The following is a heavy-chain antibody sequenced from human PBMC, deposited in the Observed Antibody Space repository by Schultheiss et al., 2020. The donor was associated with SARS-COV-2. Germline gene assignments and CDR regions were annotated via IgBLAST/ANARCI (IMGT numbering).Heavy chain of an antibody. CDR2: VYHTETT. CDR1: GVSVTTYC. V-gene: IGHV4-59*02. D-gene: IGHD3-16*02. CDR3: ARAGIKFGGVIVNNYYFDY. J-gene: IGHJ4*02. Sequence: SETLSLTCTVSGVSVTTYCWNWIRQPPGKGLEWIGYVYHTETTKYNPSLESRITMSVDTSKNQFSLKLSSVTAADTAVYYCARAGIKFGGVIVNNYYFDYWGQGTLVTVSS.